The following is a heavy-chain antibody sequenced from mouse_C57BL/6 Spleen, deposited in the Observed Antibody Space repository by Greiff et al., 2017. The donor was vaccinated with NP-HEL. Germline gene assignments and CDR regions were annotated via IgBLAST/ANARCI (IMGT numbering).Heavy chain of an antibody. CDR1: GFSLTSYA. D-gene: IGHD1-1*01. CDR2: IWTGGGT. V-gene: IGHV2-9-1*01. Sequence: VKLVESGPGLVAPSQSLSITCTVSGFSLTSYAISWVRQPPGKGLEWLGVIWTGGGTNYNSALKSRLSISKDNSKSQVFLKMNSLQTDDTARYYCARESYYYGSSYFDYWGQGTTLTVSS. CDR3: ARESYYYGSSYFDY. J-gene: IGHJ2*01.